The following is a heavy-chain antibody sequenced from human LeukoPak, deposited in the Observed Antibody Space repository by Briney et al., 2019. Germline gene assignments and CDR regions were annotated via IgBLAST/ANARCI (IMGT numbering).Heavy chain of an antibody. CDR3: ATWGLHFDI. V-gene: IGHV1-2*02. Sequence: SVTVSCKASGYTCAVYYMYWVRRAPGQGLEWMGWIRPNSGDTNYTQKFQGRVTMTRDTSINTAYMELSRLTSDDTAVYFCATWGLHFDIGGQGTMVTVAS. CDR2: IRPNSGDT. CDR1: GYTCAVYY. J-gene: IGHJ3*02. D-gene: IGHD3-16*01.